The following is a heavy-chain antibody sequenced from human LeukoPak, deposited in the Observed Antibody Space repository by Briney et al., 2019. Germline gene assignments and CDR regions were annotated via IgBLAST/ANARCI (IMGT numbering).Heavy chain of an antibody. J-gene: IGHJ6*02. CDR3: AKDIGIAAAGTYYGMDV. CDR2: ISWNSGSI. Sequence: GGSLRLPCAASGFTFSSYWMHWVRQAPGKGLEWVSGISWNSGSIGHADSVKGRFTISRDNAKNSLYLQMNSLRAEDTALYYCAKDIGIAAAGTYYGMDVWGQGTTVTVSS. D-gene: IGHD6-13*01. CDR1: GFTFSSYW. V-gene: IGHV3-9*01.